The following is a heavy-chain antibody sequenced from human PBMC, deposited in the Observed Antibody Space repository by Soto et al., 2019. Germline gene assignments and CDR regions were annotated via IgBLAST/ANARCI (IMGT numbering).Heavy chain of an antibody. V-gene: IGHV3-33*01. CDR1: GFTFSSYG. Sequence: QVQLVESGGGVVQPGRSLRLSCAASGFTFSSYGMHWVRQAPGKGLEWVAVIWYDGSNKYYADSVKGRFTISRDNSKNTLYLQMNSLRAEDTAVYYCAREPFGPAYCGGDCYSAFDYWGQGTLVTVSS. D-gene: IGHD2-21*02. J-gene: IGHJ4*02. CDR3: AREPFGPAYCGGDCYSAFDY. CDR2: IWYDGSNK.